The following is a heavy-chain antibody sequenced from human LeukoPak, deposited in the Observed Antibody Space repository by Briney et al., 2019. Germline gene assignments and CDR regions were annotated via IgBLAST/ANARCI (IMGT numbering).Heavy chain of an antibody. V-gene: IGHV4-30-4*01. J-gene: IGHJ4*02. Sequence: SETLSLTCTVSGASISSGDDYWTWIRQPPGKALEWIGYVYYSGSTYYNPSLKSRVTISVDTSKNQFSLKLSSVTAADTAVYFCARDPIAAAEPIDYWGQGTLVTVSS. D-gene: IGHD6-13*01. CDR1: GASISSGDDY. CDR3: ARDPIAAAEPIDY. CDR2: VYYSGST.